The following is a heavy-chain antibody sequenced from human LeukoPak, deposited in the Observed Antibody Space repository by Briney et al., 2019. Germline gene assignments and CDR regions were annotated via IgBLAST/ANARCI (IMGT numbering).Heavy chain of an antibody. D-gene: IGHD3-22*01. CDR3: ARHQFNYYDSSSPGNWFDP. J-gene: IGHJ5*02. Sequence: KPSETLSLTCTVSGGSISTYYWSWNRQPPGKGLEWIGSIYYSGSTYYNPSLKSRVTISVDTSKNQFSLKLSSVTAADTAVYYCARHQFNYYDSSSPGNWFDPWGQGTLVTVSS. CDR1: GGSISTYY. V-gene: IGHV4-39*01. CDR2: IYYSGST.